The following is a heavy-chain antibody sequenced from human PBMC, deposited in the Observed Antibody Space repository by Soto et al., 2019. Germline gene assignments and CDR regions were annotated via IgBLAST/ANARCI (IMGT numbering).Heavy chain of an antibody. D-gene: IGHD3-10*01. CDR2: ITDTGVNT. CDR1: GFTFSSYA. Sequence: PVGSLRLSCAASGFTFSSYAMSWVRQAPGKGLEWVSTITDTGVNTYYADSVKGRFTISRDNSKNTLYLQMNSLRAEDTAVYYCAKDGTILTMEIEYWGQGTLVTVSS. CDR3: AKDGTILTMEIEY. J-gene: IGHJ4*02. V-gene: IGHV3-23*01.